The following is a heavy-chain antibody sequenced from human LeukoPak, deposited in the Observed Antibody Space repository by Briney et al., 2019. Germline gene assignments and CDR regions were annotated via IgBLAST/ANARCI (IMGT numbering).Heavy chain of an antibody. D-gene: IGHD3-10*01. Sequence: ASVKVSCKASGSTFTSFAFSWVRQAPGQGLEWMGWISPYNGNAKYAQNLQGRVTMTTDTSTSTVYMELRSLRSDDTAIYYCSRHPRIVWFGELSPASYAYNYMDVWGKGTTVTVSS. CDR1: GSTFTSFA. CDR2: ISPYNGNA. V-gene: IGHV1-18*01. J-gene: IGHJ6*03. CDR3: SRHPRIVWFGELSPASYAYNYMDV.